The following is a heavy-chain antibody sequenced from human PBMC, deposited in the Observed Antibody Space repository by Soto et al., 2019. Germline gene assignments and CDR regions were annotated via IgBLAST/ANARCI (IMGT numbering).Heavy chain of an antibody. V-gene: IGHV3-33*01. CDR2: IWYDGSNK. CDR1: GFTFSSYG. Sequence: PGGSLRLSCAASGFTFSSYGMHWVRQAPGKGLEWVAVIWYDGSNKYYADSVKGRFTTSRDNSKNTLYLQMNSLRAEDTAVYYCARDQKGGNYYYGMDVWGQGTTVTVSS. D-gene: IGHD1-26*01. CDR3: ARDQKGGNYYYGMDV. J-gene: IGHJ6*02.